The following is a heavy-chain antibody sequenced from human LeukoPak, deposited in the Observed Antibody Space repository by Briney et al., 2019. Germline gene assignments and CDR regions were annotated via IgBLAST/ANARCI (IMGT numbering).Heavy chain of an antibody. CDR1: GFTFSSYA. CDR2: ISGSGGNT. Sequence: GGSLRLSCAASGFTFSSYAMIWVRQAPGKGLEWVSVISGSGGNTYYGDSVKGRFIMSRDNSNNTLYLQINSLRAEDTAVYYCAKALPRGYYYDSSGLDIWGQGTMVTVSS. V-gene: IGHV3-23*01. D-gene: IGHD3-22*01. CDR3: AKALPRGYYYDSSGLDI. J-gene: IGHJ3*02.